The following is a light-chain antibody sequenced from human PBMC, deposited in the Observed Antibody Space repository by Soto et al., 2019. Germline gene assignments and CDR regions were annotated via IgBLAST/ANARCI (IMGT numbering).Light chain of an antibody. CDR2: SNN. V-gene: IGLV1-44*01. CDR3: SAWDDSLNGVV. J-gene: IGLJ2*01. CDR1: SSNIGSKT. Sequence: QSVLTLPPSASGTPGQRVTISCSGSSSNIGSKTVNWYQQLPGTAPKLLIYSNNQRPSGVPDRFSGSKSGTSASLAISGPMSEDEADHYCSAWDDSLNGVVFGRGTKLTVL.